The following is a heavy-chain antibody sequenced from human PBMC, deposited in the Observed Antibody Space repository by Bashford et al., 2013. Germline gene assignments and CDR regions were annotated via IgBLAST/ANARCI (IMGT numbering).Heavy chain of an antibody. J-gene: IGHJ6*02. CDR1: GDSISSYY. CDR2: SHYSGST. Sequence: SETLSLTCTVSGDSISSYYWSWIRQPPGKGLEWIGYSHYSGSTHYNPSLKSRVTMSVDTSKIQFSLKLTSVTAADTAVYYCARHGRYCTGGSCWGMDVWGQGTTVTVSS. D-gene: IGHD2-8*02. V-gene: IGHV4-59*08. CDR3: ARHGRYCTGGSCWGMDV.